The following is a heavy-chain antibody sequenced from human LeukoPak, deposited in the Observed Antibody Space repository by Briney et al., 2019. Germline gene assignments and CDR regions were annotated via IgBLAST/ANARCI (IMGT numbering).Heavy chain of an antibody. V-gene: IGHV3-23*01. Sequence: GGSLRLSYAASGFTFSSYAMSWVRQAPGKGLEWVSAISGSGGSTYYADSVKGRFTISRDNSKNTLYLQMNSLRAEDTAVYYCDIVVAASLGGGRDYWGQGTLVTVSS. CDR1: GFTFSSYA. J-gene: IGHJ4*02. CDR2: ISGSGGST. CDR3: DIVVAASLGGGRDY. D-gene: IGHD2-15*01.